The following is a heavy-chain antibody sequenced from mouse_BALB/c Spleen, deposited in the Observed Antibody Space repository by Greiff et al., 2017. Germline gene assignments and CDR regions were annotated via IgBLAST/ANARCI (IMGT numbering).Heavy chain of an antibody. CDR2: ISDGGSYT. V-gene: IGHV5-4*02. Sequence: EVQLVESGGGLVKPGGSLKLSCEASGFTFSDYSMYWVRQTPEKRLEWVATISDGGSYTYYPDSVKGRFTISRDNAKNNLYLQMSSLKSEDTAMYYCARESPHYYGSSDLDYWGQGTTLTVSS. D-gene: IGHD1-1*01. CDR3: ARESPHYYGSSDLDY. J-gene: IGHJ2*01. CDR1: GFTFSDYS.